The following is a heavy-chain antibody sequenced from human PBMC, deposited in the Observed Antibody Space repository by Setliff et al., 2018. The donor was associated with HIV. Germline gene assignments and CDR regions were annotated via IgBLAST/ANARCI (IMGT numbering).Heavy chain of an antibody. V-gene: IGHV4-59*01. CDR1: GDSIKDYY. CDR3: ARGAGAFGAKLDS. Sequence: LSLPCNVSGDSIKDYYWSWIRQPPGKGLEWLGYMSFSANSNYNPSLKNRITISIDTSKNQFSLRLKSVTAADAAIYYCARGAGAFGAKLDSWGQGSLVTVSS. J-gene: IGHJ4*02. D-gene: IGHD3-10*01. CDR2: MSFSANS.